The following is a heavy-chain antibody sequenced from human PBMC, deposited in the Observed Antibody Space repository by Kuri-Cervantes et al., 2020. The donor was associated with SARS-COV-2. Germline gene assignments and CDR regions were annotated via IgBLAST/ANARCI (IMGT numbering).Heavy chain of an antibody. CDR2: INHSGNT. D-gene: IGHD3-3*01. V-gene: IGHV4-34*01. J-gene: IGHJ6*02. Sequence: SETLSPTRAVYGGSFIDYYWSWVRQPPGKGLAWIGEINHSGNTNYAPSLKSRVTMSVDTSKNQFSLKLCSVTAADTAVYYCARGPRDYDDDFWSGYYIEYYYGMDVWGQGTTVTVSS. CDR3: ARGPRDYDDDFWSGYYIEYYYGMDV. CDR1: GGSFIDYY.